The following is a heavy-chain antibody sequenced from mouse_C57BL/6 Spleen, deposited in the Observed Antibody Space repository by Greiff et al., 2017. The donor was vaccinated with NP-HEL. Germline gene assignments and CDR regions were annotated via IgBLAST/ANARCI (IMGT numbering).Heavy chain of an antibody. CDR2: IYPRSGNT. CDR3: ARHASSGADY. CDR1: GYTFTSYG. J-gene: IGHJ2*01. Sequence: QVQLQQSGAELARPGASVKLSCKASGYTFTSYGISWVKQRTGQGLEWIGEIYPRSGNTYYNEKFKGKATLTADKSSSTAYMELRSLTSEDSAVYFCARHASSGADYWGQGTTLTVSS. D-gene: IGHD3-2*02. V-gene: IGHV1-81*01.